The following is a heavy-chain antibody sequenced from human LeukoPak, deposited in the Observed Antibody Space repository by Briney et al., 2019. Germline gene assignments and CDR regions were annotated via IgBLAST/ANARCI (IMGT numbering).Heavy chain of an antibody. J-gene: IGHJ5*02. D-gene: IGHD3-22*01. CDR3: ARDHYYDSSGSFDP. CDR1: AGSFSGYY. Sequence: SETLSLTCAVYAGSFSGYYWSWIRQPPGKGLEWIGEINHSGSTNYNPSLKSRVTISVDTSKNQFSLKLSSVTAADTAVYYCARDHYYDSSGSFDPWGQGTLVTVSS. V-gene: IGHV4-34*01. CDR2: INHSGST.